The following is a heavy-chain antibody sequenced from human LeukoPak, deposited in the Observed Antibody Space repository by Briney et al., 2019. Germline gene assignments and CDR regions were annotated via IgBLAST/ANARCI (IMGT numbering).Heavy chain of an antibody. CDR3: VIVRGYFGSSGSGY. Sequence: AGGSLRLSCSASGYTFSSYTIHWGPDTPGTGREFVSAITNNGGNTYYADSVKGRVTISRDNSKNTVYLQMSSLRAEDSAVYCCVIVRGYFGSSGSGYWGQGTLVTVSS. D-gene: IGHD3-9*01. V-gene: IGHV3-64D*06. CDR2: ITNNGGNT. J-gene: IGHJ4*02. CDR1: GYTFSSYT.